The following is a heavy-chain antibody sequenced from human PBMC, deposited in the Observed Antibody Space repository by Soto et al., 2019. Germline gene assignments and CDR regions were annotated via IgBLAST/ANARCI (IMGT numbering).Heavy chain of an antibody. J-gene: IGHJ6*02. CDR1: GGSISSYY. Sequence: QVQLQESGPGLVKPSETLSLSCTVSGGSISSYYWSWFRQSPGKRMEWIGYVHHSWGSSYNPSLQRRVAISLDTSKRQFSRKVTSGTATDTAVYYGARQGFGPLHGLVDVWGQGTTVTVSS. CDR2: VHHSWGS. V-gene: IGHV4-59*08. CDR3: ARQGFGPLHGLVDV. D-gene: IGHD3-10*01.